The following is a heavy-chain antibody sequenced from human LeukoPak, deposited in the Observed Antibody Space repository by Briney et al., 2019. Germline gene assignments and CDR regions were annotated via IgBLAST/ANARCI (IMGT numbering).Heavy chain of an antibody. CDR3: ARKSSGHYPFDC. Sequence: GGSLRLSCAASGFTFTTYTMSWVRQRARMGQQWVATISPSGGITQYADSVKGHFTISRDNSETTLFLQMTSLRVEDAAVYYCARKSSGHYPFDCWGQGTLVTVSS. J-gene: IGHJ4*02. V-gene: IGHV3-23*01. D-gene: IGHD3-22*01. CDR1: GFTFTTYT. CDR2: ISPSGGIT.